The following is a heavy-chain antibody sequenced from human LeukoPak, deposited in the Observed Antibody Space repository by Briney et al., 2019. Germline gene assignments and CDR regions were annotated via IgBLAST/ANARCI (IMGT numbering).Heavy chain of an antibody. D-gene: IGHD3-22*01. CDR3: AKRIYYDSSGYAYFDY. Sequence: PGGSLRLSCAASGFTFSSYGMHWVRQAPGKGLEWVAVISYDGSNKYYADSVKGRFTISRDNSKNTLYLQMNSLRAEDTAVYYCAKRIYYDSSGYAYFDYWGQGTLVTVSS. CDR2: ISYDGSNK. J-gene: IGHJ4*02. V-gene: IGHV3-30*18. CDR1: GFTFSSYG.